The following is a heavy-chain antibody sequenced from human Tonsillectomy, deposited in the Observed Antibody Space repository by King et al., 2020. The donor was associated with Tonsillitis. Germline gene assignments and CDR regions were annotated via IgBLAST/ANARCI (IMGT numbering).Heavy chain of an antibody. Sequence: VQLQESGPGLVKPSETLSLTCTVSGGSISRYYWSWIRQPPGKGLEWIGYIYKSGTTNYNPSLKSRVTMSVDTSKNQFSRQVGSVTAADTAVYYCARLQGGDYGDYFDYWGQGTLVTVSS. CDR3: ARLQGGDYGDYFDY. CDR2: IYKSGTT. CDR1: GGSISRYY. J-gene: IGHJ4*02. D-gene: IGHD4-17*01. V-gene: IGHV4-59*08.